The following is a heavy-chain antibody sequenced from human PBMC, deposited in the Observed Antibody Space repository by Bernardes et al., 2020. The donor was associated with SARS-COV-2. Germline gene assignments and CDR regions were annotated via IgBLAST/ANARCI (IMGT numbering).Heavy chain of an antibody. CDR1: GGSVSSGSYY. D-gene: IGHD6-13*01. Sequence: LSLTCTVSGGSVSSGSYYWSWIRQPPGKGLEWIGYIYYSGSTNYNPSLKSRVTISVDTSKNQFSLKLSSVTAADTAVYYCAKTAAGTLDAFDIWGQGTMVTVSS. J-gene: IGHJ3*02. CDR3: AKTAAGTLDAFDI. V-gene: IGHV4-61*01. CDR2: IYYSGST.